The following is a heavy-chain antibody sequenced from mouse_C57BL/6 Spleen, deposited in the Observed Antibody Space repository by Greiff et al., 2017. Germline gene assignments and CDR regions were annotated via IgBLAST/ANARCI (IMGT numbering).Heavy chain of an antibody. J-gene: IGHJ4*01. CDR3: ARPHYYAMDD. V-gene: IGHV1-4*01. CDR2: INPSSGYT. CDR1: GYTFTSYT. Sequence: QVQLQQSGAELARPGASVTLSCPASGYTFTSYTLHWVKQRPGQGLEWIGYINPSSGYTKYNQKFKDKATVTADKSSSTAYMQLSSLTAEASAVYDCARPHYYAMDDGGQGTSVTVSA.